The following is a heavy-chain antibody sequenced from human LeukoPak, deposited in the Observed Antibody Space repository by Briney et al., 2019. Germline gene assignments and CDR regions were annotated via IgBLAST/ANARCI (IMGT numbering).Heavy chain of an antibody. CDR2: INHSGST. V-gene: IGHV4-34*01. J-gene: IGHJ4*02. D-gene: IGHD3-22*01. Sequence: SETLSLTCAVYGGSSSGYYWSWIRQPPGKGLEWIGEINHSGSTNYNPSLKSRVTISVDTSKNQFFLKLSSVTAADTAVYYCARGPIYYDSSGYYSDWGQGTLVTVSS. CDR3: ARGPIYYDSSGYYSD. CDR1: GGSSSGYY.